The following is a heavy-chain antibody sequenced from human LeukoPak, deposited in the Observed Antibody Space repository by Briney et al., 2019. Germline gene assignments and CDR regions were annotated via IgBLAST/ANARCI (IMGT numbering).Heavy chain of an antibody. D-gene: IGHD3-9*01. CDR2: IKSKSGGGTT. J-gene: IGHJ5*02. CDR1: GFTFSNAW. CDR3: TTWVQLRYFVKGRWFDP. V-gene: IGHV3-15*01. Sequence: GGSLRLSCAASGFTFSNAWMSWVRQAAGKGLEWVGRIKSKSGGGTTDYAAPVKGRFTISRDDSKNTLYLQMNSLKTEDTAVYYCTTWVQLRYFVKGRWFDPWGQGTLVTVSS.